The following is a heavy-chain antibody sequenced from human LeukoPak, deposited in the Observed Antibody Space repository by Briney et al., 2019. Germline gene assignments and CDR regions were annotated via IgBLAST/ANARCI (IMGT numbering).Heavy chain of an antibody. CDR3: ARDRSSSWYSSSWENWFDP. J-gene: IGHJ5*02. CDR1: GYTFTGYY. V-gene: IGHV1-2*02. D-gene: IGHD6-13*01. CDR2: INPNSGGT. Sequence: ASVKVFCKASGYTFTGYYMHWVRQAPGQGLEWMGWINPNSGGTNYAQKFQGRVTMTRDTSISTAYMELSRLRSDDTAVYYCARDRSSSWYSSSWENWFDPWGQGTLVTVSS.